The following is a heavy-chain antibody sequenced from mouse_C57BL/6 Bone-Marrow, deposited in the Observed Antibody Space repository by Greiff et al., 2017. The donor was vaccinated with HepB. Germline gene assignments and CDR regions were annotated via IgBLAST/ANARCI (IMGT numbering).Heavy chain of an antibody. D-gene: IGHD1-2*01. Sequence: EVMLVESGEGLVKPGGSLKLSCAASGFTFSSYAMSWVRQTPEKRLEWVAYISSGGDYIYYADTVKGRFTISRDNARNTLYLQMSSLKSEGTAMYYCTRYYGPYYAMDYWGQGTSVTVSS. CDR1: GFTFSSYA. CDR2: ISSGGDYI. J-gene: IGHJ4*01. V-gene: IGHV5-9-1*02. CDR3: TRYYGPYYAMDY.